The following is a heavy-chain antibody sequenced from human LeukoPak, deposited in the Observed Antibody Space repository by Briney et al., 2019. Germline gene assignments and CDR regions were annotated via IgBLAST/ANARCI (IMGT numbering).Heavy chain of an antibody. CDR2: ISGSGGST. CDR1: GFTFSSYA. J-gene: IGHJ5*02. D-gene: IGHD3-16*01. CDR3: ARDEEGDQGNWFDP. V-gene: IGHV3-23*01. Sequence: GGSLRLSCAASGFTFSSYAMSWVRQAPGKGLEWVSAISGSGGSTYYADSVKGRFTISRDNSKNTLYLQMNSLRAEDTAVYYCARDEEGDQGNWFDPWGQGTLVTVSS.